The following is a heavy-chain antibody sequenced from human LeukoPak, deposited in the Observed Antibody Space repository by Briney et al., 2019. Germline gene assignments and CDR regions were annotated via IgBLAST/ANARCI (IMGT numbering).Heavy chain of an antibody. D-gene: IGHD2-2*01. J-gene: IGHJ4*02. CDR1: GGSISSGSYY. CDR2: IYTSGST. Sequence: PSETLSLTCTVSGGSISSGSYYWSWIRQPAGKGLEWIGRIYTSGSTNYNPSLKSRVTISVDTSKNQFSLKLSSVTAEDTAVYYCARSIVVVPAAISPFDYWGQGTLVTVSS. V-gene: IGHV4-61*02. CDR3: ARSIVVVPAAISPFDY.